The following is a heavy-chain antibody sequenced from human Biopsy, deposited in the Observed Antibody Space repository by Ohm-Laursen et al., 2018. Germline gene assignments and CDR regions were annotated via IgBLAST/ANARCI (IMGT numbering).Heavy chain of an antibody. CDR1: TGTFSNYG. CDR3: ATKLTGYFHH. D-gene: IGHD3-9*01. J-gene: IGHJ1*01. V-gene: IGHV1-69*06. Sequence: GASVKVSCKAPTGTFSNYGIIWVRQAPGQGLEWLGGNIPILGTGNYAQKFQDRVTVAADTSTSTATMELRSLRSDDTAVYYCATKLTGYFHHWGQGILVIVSS. CDR2: NIPILGTG.